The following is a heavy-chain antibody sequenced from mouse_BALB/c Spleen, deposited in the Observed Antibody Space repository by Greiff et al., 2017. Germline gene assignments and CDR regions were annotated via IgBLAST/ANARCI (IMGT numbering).Heavy chain of an antibody. D-gene: IGHD4-1*01. CDR3: ARCGTGWYFDD. CDR1: GYTFTSYW. CDR2: IAPGSGST. Sequence: DLVKPGASVKLSCKASGYTFTSYWINWIKQRPGQGLEWIGRIAPGSGSTYYNEMFKGKATLTVDTSSSTAYIQLSSLSSEDSAVYFCARCGTGWYFDDWGQGTTLTVSS. J-gene: IGHJ2*01. V-gene: IGHV1S41*01.